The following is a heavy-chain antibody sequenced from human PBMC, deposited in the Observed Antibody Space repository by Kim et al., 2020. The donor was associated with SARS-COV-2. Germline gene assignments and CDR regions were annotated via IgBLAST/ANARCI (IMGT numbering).Heavy chain of an antibody. CDR1: GGSISSSSYY. CDR2: IYYSGST. V-gene: IGHV4-39*07. J-gene: IGHJ4*02. D-gene: IGHD3-16*02. Sequence: SETLSLTCTVSGGSISSSSYYWGWIRQPPGKGLEWIGSIYYSGSTYYNPSLKSRVTISVDTSKNQFSLKLSSVTAADTAVYYCARGSGSYRAHFDYWGQG. CDR3: ARGSGSYRAHFDY.